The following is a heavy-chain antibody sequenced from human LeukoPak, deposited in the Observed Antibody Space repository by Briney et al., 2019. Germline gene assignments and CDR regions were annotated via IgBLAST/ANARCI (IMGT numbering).Heavy chain of an antibody. CDR1: GGTFSSYA. CDR2: IIPILGIA. D-gene: IGHD6-19*01. CDR3: ARVPAGIAVAGTDFDY. J-gene: IGHJ4*02. Sequence: SVKVSCKASGGTFSSYAISWVRQAPGQGLEWMGRIIPILGIANYAQKFQGRVTITADKSTSTAYMELSSLRSEDTAVYYCARVPAGIAVAGTDFDYWGQGTLVTVSS. V-gene: IGHV1-69*04.